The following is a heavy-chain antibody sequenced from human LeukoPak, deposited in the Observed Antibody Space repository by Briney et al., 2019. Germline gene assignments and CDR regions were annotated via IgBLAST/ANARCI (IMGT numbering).Heavy chain of an antibody. CDR2: IYYSGST. V-gene: IGHV4-30-4*08. CDR1: GGSISSGDYY. Sequence: PSQTLSLXCTVSGGSISSGDYYWSWIRQPPGKGLEWFGYIYYSGSTYYNPSLKSRVTISVDTSKNQFSLKLSSVTAADTAVYYCARTYCSSTSCYTFDYWGQGTLVTVSS. D-gene: IGHD2-2*02. J-gene: IGHJ4*02. CDR3: ARTYCSSTSCYTFDY.